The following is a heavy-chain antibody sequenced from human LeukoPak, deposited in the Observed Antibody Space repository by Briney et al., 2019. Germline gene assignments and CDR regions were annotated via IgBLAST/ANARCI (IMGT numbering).Heavy chain of an antibody. Sequence: TGGSLRLSCAASGLTFSSYSMNWVRQAPGKGLEWVANIKQDGSEKNYVDSVKGRFTISRDNAKNSLDLQMNSLRAEDTAVYYCAGGRTWIPDSWGQGTLVTVSS. CDR2: IKQDGSEK. J-gene: IGHJ4*02. V-gene: IGHV3-7*04. CDR3: AGGRTWIPDS. D-gene: IGHD5-18*01. CDR1: GLTFSSYS.